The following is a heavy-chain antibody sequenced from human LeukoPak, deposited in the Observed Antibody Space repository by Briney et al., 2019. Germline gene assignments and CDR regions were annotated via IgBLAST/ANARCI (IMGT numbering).Heavy chain of an antibody. J-gene: IGHJ4*02. CDR1: GFTFSSYA. CDR2: ISGSGGST. Sequence: PGGSLRLSCAASGFTFSSYAMSWVRQAPGKGLEWVSAISGSGGSTYYADSVKGRFTISRDNSKNTLYLQMNSLRAEDTAVYYCAKDQLVGSGTLNYFDYWGQGTLVTVSS. V-gene: IGHV3-23*01. CDR3: AKDQLVGSGTLNYFDY. D-gene: IGHD3-10*01.